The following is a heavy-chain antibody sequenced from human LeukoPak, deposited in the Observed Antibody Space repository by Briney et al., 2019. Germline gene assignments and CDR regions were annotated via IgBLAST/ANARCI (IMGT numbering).Heavy chain of an antibody. Sequence: ASVKVSCKVSGYTLTELSMHWVRQAPGQGLEWMGIINPSGGSTSYAQKFQGRVTMTRDTSTSTVYMELSSLRSEDTAVYYCARSLYDSSGYSPDYWGQGTLVTVSS. J-gene: IGHJ4*02. CDR3: ARSLYDSSGYSPDY. V-gene: IGHV1-46*01. CDR2: INPSGGST. CDR1: GYTLTELS. D-gene: IGHD3-22*01.